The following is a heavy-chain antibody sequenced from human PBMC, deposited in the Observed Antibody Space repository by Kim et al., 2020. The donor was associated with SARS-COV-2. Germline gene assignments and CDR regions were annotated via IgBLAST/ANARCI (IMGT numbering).Heavy chain of an antibody. J-gene: IGHJ5*02. CDR3: ARASILWFGELYP. Sequence: YAVSVKSRITINPNTSKNQFSLQLNSVTPEDTAVYYCARASILWFGELYPWGQGTLVTVSS. V-gene: IGHV6-1*01. D-gene: IGHD3-10*01.